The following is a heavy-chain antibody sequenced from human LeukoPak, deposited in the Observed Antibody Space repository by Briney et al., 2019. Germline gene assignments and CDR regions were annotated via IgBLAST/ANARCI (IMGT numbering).Heavy chain of an antibody. CDR3: ARGIPLLKWFDP. Sequence: SETLSLTCAVYGGSFSGYYWSWIRQPPGRGLEWIGEINHSGSTSYNPSLKSRVTISVDTSKNQFSLKLTSVTAADTAIYYCARGIPLLKWFDPWGLGTLVTVSS. CDR1: GGSFSGYY. D-gene: IGHD2-21*01. CDR2: INHSGST. J-gene: IGHJ5*02. V-gene: IGHV4-34*01.